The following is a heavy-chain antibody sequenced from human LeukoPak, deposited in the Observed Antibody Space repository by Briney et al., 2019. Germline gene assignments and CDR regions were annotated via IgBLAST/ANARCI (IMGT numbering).Heavy chain of an antibody. V-gene: IGHV1-24*01. CDR2: FDPGDGET. Sequence: GASVKVSCKVSGYTLTELSMHWVRQTPGKGLEWMGGFDPGDGETIYAQKFQARITMTEDTSTDTAYMELSSLRSDDTAVYFCATTGVGRYFDWLSRDYWGQGTLVTVSS. D-gene: IGHD3-9*01. CDR3: ATTGVGRYFDWLSRDY. J-gene: IGHJ4*02. CDR1: GYTLTELS.